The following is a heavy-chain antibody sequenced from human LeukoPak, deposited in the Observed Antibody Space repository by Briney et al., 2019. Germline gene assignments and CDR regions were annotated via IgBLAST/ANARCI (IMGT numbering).Heavy chain of an antibody. Sequence: ASVKVSCKASGFTFTSSAMQWVRQARGQRLEWIGWIVVGSGNTNYAQKFQERVTITRDMSTSTAYMELSSLRSKDTAVYYCAADPDYYDSSGYYWGQGTLVTVSS. J-gene: IGHJ4*02. D-gene: IGHD3-22*01. V-gene: IGHV1-58*02. CDR3: AADPDYYDSSGYY. CDR2: IVVGSGNT. CDR1: GFTFTSSA.